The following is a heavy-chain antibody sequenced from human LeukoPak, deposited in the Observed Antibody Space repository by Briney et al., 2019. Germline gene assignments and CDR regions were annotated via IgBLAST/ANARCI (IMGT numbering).Heavy chain of an antibody. Sequence: GGSLRLSCAASGFTFSSYGMHWVRQAPGKGLEWVSSISSTSDYIYYADSLKGRFTISRDNAKNSLYLQMNSLRAEDTAVYYCAREEEDYYDSGTYYFDFWGQGTLVTVSS. V-gene: IGHV3-21*01. J-gene: IGHJ4*02. CDR2: ISSTSDYI. CDR3: AREEEDYYDSGTYYFDF. CDR1: GFTFSSYG. D-gene: IGHD3-10*01.